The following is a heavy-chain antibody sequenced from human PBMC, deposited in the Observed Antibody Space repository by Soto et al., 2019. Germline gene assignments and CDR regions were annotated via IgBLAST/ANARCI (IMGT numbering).Heavy chain of an antibody. CDR2: IRSSGANT. J-gene: IGHJ4*02. Sequence: TGGSLRLSCGASGFTFSNCAMSWVRQAPGKGLEWVSLIRSSGANTYYADSVKGRFTISRDNSKNTLYLQMNSLRAEDTAVYYCAKAVLFWSQTYYFDYWGQGILVTVSS. CDR3: AKAVLFWSQTYYFDY. CDR1: GFTFSNCA. D-gene: IGHD3-3*01. V-gene: IGHV3-23*01.